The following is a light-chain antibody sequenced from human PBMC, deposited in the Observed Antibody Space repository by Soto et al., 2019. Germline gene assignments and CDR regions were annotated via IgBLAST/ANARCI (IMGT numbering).Light chain of an antibody. J-gene: IGKJ1*01. CDR3: QQYNSYSRT. Sequence: DIQMTQSPSTLSASVGDRVTITCRAGQSISSWLAWYQQKPGKAPKLLIYDASSLESGVPSRFSGSGSATEFTLTISSLQPDDFATYYCQQYNSYSRTFGQGTKVDI. CDR1: QSISSW. CDR2: DAS. V-gene: IGKV1-5*01.